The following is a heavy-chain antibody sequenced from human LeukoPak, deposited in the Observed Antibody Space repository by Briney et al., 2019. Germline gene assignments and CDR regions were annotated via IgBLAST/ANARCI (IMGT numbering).Heavy chain of an antibody. CDR2: ISYDGSNK. Sequence: GGSLRLSCAASGFTFSNYTMSWVRQAPGKGLEWVAVISYDGSNKYYADSVKGRFTISRDNSKNTLYLQMNSLRAEDTAVYYCARDAFTMVRGVINPIWGQGTLVTVSS. J-gene: IGHJ4*02. CDR1: GFTFSNYT. V-gene: IGHV3-30-3*01. D-gene: IGHD3-10*01. CDR3: ARDAFTMVRGVINPI.